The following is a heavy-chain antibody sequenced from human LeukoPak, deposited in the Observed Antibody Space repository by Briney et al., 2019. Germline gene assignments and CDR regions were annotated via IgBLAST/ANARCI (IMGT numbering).Heavy chain of an antibody. D-gene: IGHD1-26*01. Sequence: PGGSLRLSCAASGFTFNKYYMSWVRQAPGKGLEWVADIKQDGSEKYYVDSVKGRFTISRDNPKNSLYLQMNSLRAEDTAVYYCARDLSVGSYYDDYFDYWGQGTLVTVSS. CDR3: ARDLSVGSYYDDYFDY. CDR2: IKQDGSEK. CDR1: GFTFNKYY. J-gene: IGHJ4*02. V-gene: IGHV3-7*01.